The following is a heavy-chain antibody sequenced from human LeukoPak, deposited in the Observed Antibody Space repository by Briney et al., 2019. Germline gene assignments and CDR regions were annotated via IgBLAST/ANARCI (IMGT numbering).Heavy chain of an antibody. CDR1: GFTFSNAW. V-gene: IGHV3-15*01. Sequence: GGSLRLSCAASGFTFSNAWMSWVRQAPGKGLEWVGRIKSKTDGGTTDYAAPVKGRFTISRDDSKNTLYLQMNSLKTEDTAVYYCTTDSPRTLGYCSSTSCYSYYFDYWGQGTLVTVSS. CDR2: IKSKTDGGTT. D-gene: IGHD2-2*03. J-gene: IGHJ4*02. CDR3: TTDSPRTLGYCSSTSCYSYYFDY.